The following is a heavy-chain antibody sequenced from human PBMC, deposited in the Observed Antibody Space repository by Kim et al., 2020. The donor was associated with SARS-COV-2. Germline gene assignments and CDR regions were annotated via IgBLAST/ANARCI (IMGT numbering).Heavy chain of an antibody. CDR1: SFPFLLSS. D-gene: IGHD6-19*01. CDR3: ASMYSSGWYNWFDP. Sequence: SLLLSFSSSSFPFLLSSLPFFLPAPCKGLEWVAVIWYDGSNNYSADSWKGRFTISRDTSKNTLSLQMNSLRAEDTAVYYCASMYSSGWYNWFDPWGQG. CDR2: IWYDGSNN. J-gene: IGHJ5*02. V-gene: IGHV3-33*01.